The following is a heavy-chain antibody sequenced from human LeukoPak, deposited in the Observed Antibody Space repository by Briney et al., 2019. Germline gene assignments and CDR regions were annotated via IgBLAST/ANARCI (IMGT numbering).Heavy chain of an antibody. CDR1: GGSFSGHY. CDR3: AKGRYVTTRGGAAAGFLDY. CDR2: INHGGST. Sequence: SETLSLTCAVSGGSFSGHYWNWIRQPPGKGLEWIGEINHGGSTNYNPSLKSRVTISVDTSQNQFSLRLSSVTAADTAVYYCAKGRYVTTRGGAAAGFLDYWGQGTLVTVST. V-gene: IGHV4-34*01. J-gene: IGHJ4*02. D-gene: IGHD6-13*01.